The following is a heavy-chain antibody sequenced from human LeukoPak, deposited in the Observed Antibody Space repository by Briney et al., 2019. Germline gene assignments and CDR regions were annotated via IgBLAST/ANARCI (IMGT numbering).Heavy chain of an antibody. Sequence: ASVKVSCKASGYTFTSYYMHWVRQAPGQGLEWMGIINPSGGSTSYAQKFQGRVTITADESTSTAYMELSSLRSEDTAMYYCATDHYYGSGSSRFDYWGQGTLVTVSP. D-gene: IGHD3-10*01. CDR1: GYTFTSYY. J-gene: IGHJ4*02. V-gene: IGHV1-46*01. CDR2: INPSGGST. CDR3: ATDHYYGSGSSRFDY.